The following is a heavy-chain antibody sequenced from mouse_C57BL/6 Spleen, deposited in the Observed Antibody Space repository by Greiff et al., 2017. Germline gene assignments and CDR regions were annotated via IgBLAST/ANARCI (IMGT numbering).Heavy chain of an antibody. D-gene: IGHD1-1*01. V-gene: IGHV1-64*01. J-gene: IGHJ2*01. CDR3: ARSRGYGSSPFDY. Sequence: VQLQQPGAELVKPGASVKLSCKASGYPFTSYWMHWVKQRPGQGLEWIGMIHPNSGSTNYNEKFKSKATLTVDKSSSTAYMQLSSLTSEDSAVYYCARSRGYGSSPFDYWGQGTTLTVSS. CDR1: GYPFTSYW. CDR2: IHPNSGST.